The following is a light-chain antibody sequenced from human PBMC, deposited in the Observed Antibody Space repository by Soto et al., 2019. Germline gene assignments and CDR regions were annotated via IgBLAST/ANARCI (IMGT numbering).Light chain of an antibody. V-gene: IGLV2-11*01. CDR3: CSYAGDYTGV. CDR2: DVS. Sequence: QSVLTQPRSVSGSPGQSVTISCTGTSSDLGGYNYVSWYQQHPGKAPKLIIYDVSERPSGVPDRFSGSKSGNTASLTISGLQAEDEADYYCCSYAGDYTGVFGGGTKVTVL. J-gene: IGLJ3*02. CDR1: SSDLGGYNY.